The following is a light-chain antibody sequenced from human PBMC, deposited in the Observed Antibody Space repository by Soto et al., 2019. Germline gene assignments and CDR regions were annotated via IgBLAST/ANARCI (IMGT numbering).Light chain of an antibody. V-gene: IGLV2-11*01. CDR3: CSYSDSHSWV. Sequence: QSALTQPRSVSGSPGQSVTISCTGTSSDVGGYNYVSWYQHHPGKAPKLMIYDVSKRPSGVPDRFSGSRSGNTASLTISGLQAEEEADYYCCSYSDSHSWVFGGGTKVTVL. CDR1: SSDVGGYNY. CDR2: DVS. J-gene: IGLJ3*02.